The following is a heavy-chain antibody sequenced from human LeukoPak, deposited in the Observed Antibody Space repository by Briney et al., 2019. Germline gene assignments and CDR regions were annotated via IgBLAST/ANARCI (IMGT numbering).Heavy chain of an antibody. CDR1: GFTFSSYG. CDR3: AREGSYYAFDY. J-gene: IGHJ4*02. Sequence: GGSLRLSCAASGFTFSSYGMHWVRQAPGKGLEWVAVIWYDGSNKYYADSVKGRFTISRDNSKNTLYLQMNSLRAEDTGVYYCAREGSYYAFDYWGQGTLVTVSS. V-gene: IGHV3-33*01. CDR2: IWYDGSNK. D-gene: IGHD1-26*01.